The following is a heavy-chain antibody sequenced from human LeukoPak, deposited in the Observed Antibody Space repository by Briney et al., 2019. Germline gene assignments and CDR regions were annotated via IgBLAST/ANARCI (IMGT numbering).Heavy chain of an antibody. D-gene: IGHD5-24*01. Sequence: ASVKVSCKASGYTFTTYYMHWVRQAPGQGLEWMGIINPSGGSTSYTQEFQGRVTMTRDTSTSTVYMELSSLRSEDTAVYYCARALHDYNPYYFDYWGQGTLVTVSS. CDR3: ARALHDYNPYYFDY. V-gene: IGHV1-46*01. J-gene: IGHJ4*02. CDR1: GYTFTTYY. CDR2: INPSGGST.